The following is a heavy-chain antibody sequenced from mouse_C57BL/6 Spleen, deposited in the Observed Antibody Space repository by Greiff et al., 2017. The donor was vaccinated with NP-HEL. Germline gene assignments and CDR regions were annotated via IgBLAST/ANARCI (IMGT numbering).Heavy chain of an antibody. Sequence: EVQRVESEGGLVQPGSSMKLSCTASGFTFSDYYMAWVRQVPEKGLEWVANINYDGSSTYYLDSLKSRFIISRDNAKNILYLQMSSLKSEDTATYYCARGWDVYYYAMDYWGQGTSVTVSS. D-gene: IGHD4-1*01. CDR3: ARGWDVYYYAMDY. CDR2: INYDGSST. J-gene: IGHJ4*01. V-gene: IGHV5-16*01. CDR1: GFTFSDYY.